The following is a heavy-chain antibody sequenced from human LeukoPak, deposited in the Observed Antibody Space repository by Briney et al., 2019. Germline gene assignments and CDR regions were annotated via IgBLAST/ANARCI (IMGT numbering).Heavy chain of an antibody. CDR1: GFTLSSYA. CDR2: IKQDGSEK. J-gene: IGHJ4*02. CDR3: ARNRVLLWFGELSNPDY. Sequence: GGSLRLSCAASGFTLSSYAMSWVRQAPGKGLEWVANIKQDGSEKYYVDSVKGRFTISRDNAKNSLYLQMNSLRAEDTAVYYCARNRVLLWFGELSNPDYWGQGTLVTVSS. V-gene: IGHV3-7*01. D-gene: IGHD3-10*01.